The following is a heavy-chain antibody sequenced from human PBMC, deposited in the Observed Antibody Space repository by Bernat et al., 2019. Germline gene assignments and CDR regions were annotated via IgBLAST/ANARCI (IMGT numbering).Heavy chain of an antibody. CDR2: HSGST. D-gene: IGHD1-1*01. J-gene: IGHJ4*02. V-gene: IGHV4-4*09. CDR3: AKIRYGTLHDD. Sequence: QLQLQESGPGLVKPSETLSLTCTVSGDSISTCCWSWIRQSPGKGLEWIGHSGSTDYNPSLKSRVTISVDTSKNQFSLKLNSVTAADTAVYYCAKIRYGTLHDDWGQGTLVTVSS. CDR1: GDSISTCC.